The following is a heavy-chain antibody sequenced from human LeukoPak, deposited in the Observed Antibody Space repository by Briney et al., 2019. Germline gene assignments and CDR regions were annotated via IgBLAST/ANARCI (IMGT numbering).Heavy chain of an antibody. CDR3: ASIAAVIRSEYFQH. Sequence: ASVKVSCKASGGTFSSYAISWVRQAPGQGLEWMGWINPNSGGTNYAQKFQGRVTMTRDTSISTAYMELSRLRSDDTAVYYCASIAAVIRSEYFQHWGQGTLVTVSS. CDR1: GGTFSSYA. CDR2: INPNSGGT. D-gene: IGHD6-13*01. J-gene: IGHJ1*01. V-gene: IGHV1-2*02.